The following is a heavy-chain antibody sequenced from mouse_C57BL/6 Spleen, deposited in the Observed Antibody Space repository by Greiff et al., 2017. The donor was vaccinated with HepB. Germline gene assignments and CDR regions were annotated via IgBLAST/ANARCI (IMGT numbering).Heavy chain of an antibody. Sequence: EVQRVESGGGLVKPGGSLKLSCAASGFTFSDYGMHWVRQAPEKGLEWVAYISSGSSTIYYADTVKGRFTISRDNAKNTLFLQMTSLRSEDTAMYYCARPRNYNYYAMDYWGQGTSVTVSS. V-gene: IGHV5-17*01. CDR2: ISSGSSTI. CDR1: GFTFSDYG. CDR3: ARPRNYNYYAMDY. J-gene: IGHJ4*01. D-gene: IGHD2-1*01.